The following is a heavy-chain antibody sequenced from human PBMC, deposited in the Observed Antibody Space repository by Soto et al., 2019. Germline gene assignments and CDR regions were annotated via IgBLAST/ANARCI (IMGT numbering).Heavy chain of an antibody. CDR2: IYYSGST. CDR3: ARTLSSSVRKRLRYFDWFSSKTPPQIDLYGMDV. Sequence: PSETLSLTCTVSGGSISSGGYYWSWIRQHPGKGLEWIGYIYYSGSTYYNPSLKSRVTISVDTSKNQFSLKLSSVTAADTAVYYCARTLSSSVRKRLRYFDWFSSKTPPQIDLYGMDVWGQGTTVTVSS. V-gene: IGHV4-31*02. D-gene: IGHD3-9*01. CDR1: GGSISSGGYY. J-gene: IGHJ6*02.